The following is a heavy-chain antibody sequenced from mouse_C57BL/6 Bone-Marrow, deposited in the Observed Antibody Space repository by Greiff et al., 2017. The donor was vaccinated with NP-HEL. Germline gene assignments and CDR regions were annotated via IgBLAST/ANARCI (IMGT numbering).Heavy chain of an antibody. V-gene: IGHV5-9*01. CDR3: ARVYYDYFYAMDY. Sequence: EVKLVESGGGLVKPGGSLKLSCAASGFTFSSYTMSWVRQTPEKRLEWVATISGGGGNTYYPDSVKGRFTISRDNAKNTLYLKMSSLRSEDTALYYCARVYYDYFYAMDYWGQGTSVTVSS. CDR2: ISGGGGNT. D-gene: IGHD2-4*01. J-gene: IGHJ4*01. CDR1: GFTFSSYT.